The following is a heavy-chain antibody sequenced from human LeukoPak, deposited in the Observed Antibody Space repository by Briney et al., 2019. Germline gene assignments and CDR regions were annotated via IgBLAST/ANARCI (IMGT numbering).Heavy chain of an antibody. J-gene: IGHJ4*02. CDR1: GFTVSSNY. Sequence: PGRSLRLSCAASGFTVSSNYMSWVRQAPGKGLEWVSVIYSGGSTYYADSVKGRFTISRDNSKNTLYLQMNSLRAEVTAVYYCARDLYYCDSSGSYYFDYWGQGTLVTVSS. CDR2: IYSGGST. CDR3: ARDLYYCDSSGSYYFDY. D-gene: IGHD3-22*01. V-gene: IGHV3-53*01.